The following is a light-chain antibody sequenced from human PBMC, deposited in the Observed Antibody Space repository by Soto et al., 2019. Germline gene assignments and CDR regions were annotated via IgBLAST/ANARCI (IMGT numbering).Light chain of an antibody. CDR2: DDT. CDR3: NSYTTISPPSYV. V-gene: IGLV2-14*01. J-gene: IGLJ1*01. Sequence: HSVLTQPASESGSPGQSITISCTGTRRDVGGFDSVSWFQQHPGKAPKLMIYDDTNRPSGVSNRFSGSKSGNTASLTISGLQAEDEADYYCNSYTTISPPSYVFGSGTKVTVL. CDR1: RRDVGGFDS.